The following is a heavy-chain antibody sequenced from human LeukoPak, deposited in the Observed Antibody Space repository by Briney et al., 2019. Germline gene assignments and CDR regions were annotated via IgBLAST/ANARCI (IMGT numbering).Heavy chain of an antibody. J-gene: IGHJ3*02. CDR1: GYTLTELS. CDR3: ATVSGYDYVWGSYRYAFDI. V-gene: IGHV1-24*01. Sequence: ASVKVSCKVSGYTLTELSMHWVRQAPGKGLEWMGGFDPEDGETIYAQKFQGRVTMTEDTSTDTACMELSSLRSEDTAVYYCATVSGYDYVWGSYRYAFDIWGQGTMVTVSS. D-gene: IGHD3-16*02. CDR2: FDPEDGET.